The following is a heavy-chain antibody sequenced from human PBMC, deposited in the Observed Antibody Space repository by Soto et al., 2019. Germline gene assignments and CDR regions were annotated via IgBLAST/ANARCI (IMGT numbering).Heavy chain of an antibody. CDR2: ISASNGNT. J-gene: IGHJ4*02. V-gene: IGHV1-18*01. CDR1: GYTFTSYG. CDR3: AGDRAMYSSGWYVKWGFDY. D-gene: IGHD6-19*01. Sequence: QVQLVQSGAEVKKPGASVKVSCKASGYTFTSYGISWVRQAPGQGLEWMGWISASNGNTNYAQKHQGKVTMTTDTSTSTAYMELGSLRSDDTAVYYCAGDRAMYSSGWYVKWGFDYWGQGTLFVVSS.